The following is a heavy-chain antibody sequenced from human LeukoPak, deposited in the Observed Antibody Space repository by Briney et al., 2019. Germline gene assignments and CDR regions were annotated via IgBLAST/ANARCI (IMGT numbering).Heavy chain of an antibody. V-gene: IGHV4-34*01. CDR3: ARGQGKYIVVVPAARGKYYFDY. J-gene: IGHJ4*02. CDR2: FNHSGST. Sequence: SETLSLTCAVYGGSFSGYYWSWIRQPPGKGLEWIGEFNHSGSTNYNPSLKSRVTISVDTSKNQFSLKLSSVTAADTAVYYCARGQGKYIVVVPAARGKYYFDYWGQGTLVTVSS. D-gene: IGHD2-2*01. CDR1: GGSFSGYY.